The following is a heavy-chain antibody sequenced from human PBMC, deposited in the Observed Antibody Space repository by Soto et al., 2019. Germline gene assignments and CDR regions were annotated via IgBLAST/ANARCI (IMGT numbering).Heavy chain of an antibody. V-gene: IGHV4-30-2*01. CDR2: IYHSGST. CDR3: ARGDNSIAARWVGYFQH. Sequence: PSETLSLTCAVSGGSISSGGYSWIWIRHPPGKGLEWIEYIYHSGSTYYNPSLKSRVTISVDRSKNQFSLKLSSVTAADTAVYYCARGDNSIAARWVGYFQHWGQGTLVTVSS. J-gene: IGHJ1*01. D-gene: IGHD6-6*01. CDR1: GGSISSGGYS.